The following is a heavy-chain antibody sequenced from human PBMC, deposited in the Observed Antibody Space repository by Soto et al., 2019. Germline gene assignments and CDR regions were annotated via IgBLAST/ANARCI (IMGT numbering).Heavy chain of an antibody. CDR3: AKDMRPDTGYDIDY. J-gene: IGHJ4*02. V-gene: IGHV3-23*01. CDR2: IWGNDDYI. CDR1: GFNFGRYC. Sequence: PVGSLRLSCAASGFNFGRYCMSWVRQAPGKGLQWVSSIWGNDDYIYYADSVKGRFTISRDNSKNTIYLQMNNLGVDDTAIYYCAKDMRPDTGYDIDYWGQGTLVTVSS. D-gene: IGHD5-12*01.